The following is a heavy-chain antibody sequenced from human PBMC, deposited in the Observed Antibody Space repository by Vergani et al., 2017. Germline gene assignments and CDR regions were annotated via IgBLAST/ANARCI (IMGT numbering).Heavy chain of an antibody. CDR2: ISYDGSNK. CDR1: GFTFSSYA. Sequence: QVQLVESGGGVVQPGRSLRLSCAASGFTFSSYAMHWVRQAPGKGLEWVAVISYDGSNKYYADSVKGRFTISRDNSKNTLYLQMNSLRADDTAVYYCAKGTGSGWNPFDYWGQGTLVTVSS. V-gene: IGHV3-30-3*01. J-gene: IGHJ4*02. CDR3: AKGTGSGWNPFDY. D-gene: IGHD6-19*01.